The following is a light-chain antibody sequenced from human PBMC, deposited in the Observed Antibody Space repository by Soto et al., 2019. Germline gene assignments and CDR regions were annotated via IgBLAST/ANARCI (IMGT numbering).Light chain of an antibody. CDR1: LGISTY. CDR3: QQLNTYT. J-gene: IGKJ4*01. Sequence: DIQLTQSPSFLSASVGDTVTITCRASLGISTYLAWYQLIPGKAPNLLIYGASTLQSGVPSRFSGSGSGTEFTLTISNVQPEDSATYFCQQLNTYTFGGGTKVEIK. CDR2: GAS. V-gene: IGKV1-9*01.